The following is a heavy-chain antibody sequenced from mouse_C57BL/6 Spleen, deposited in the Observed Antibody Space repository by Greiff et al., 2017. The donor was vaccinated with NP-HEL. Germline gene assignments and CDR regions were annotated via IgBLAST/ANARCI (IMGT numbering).Heavy chain of an antibody. V-gene: IGHV1-82*01. Sequence: QVQLQQSGPELVKPGASVKISCKASGYAFSSPWMNWVKQRPGKGLEWIGRIYPGDGDTNYNGKFKGKVILTADKSSSTAYMQLSSLTSADSEVYFCAPFITTEGYWGQGTTLTVSS. CDR1: GYAFSSPW. J-gene: IGHJ2*01. CDR3: APFITTEGY. D-gene: IGHD1-1*01. CDR2: IYPGDGDT.